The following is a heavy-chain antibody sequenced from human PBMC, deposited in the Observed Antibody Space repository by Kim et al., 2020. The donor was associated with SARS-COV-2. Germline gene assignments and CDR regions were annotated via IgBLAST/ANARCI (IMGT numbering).Heavy chain of an antibody. CDR1: GGSISSSSYY. J-gene: IGHJ6*02. V-gene: IGHV4-39*07. Sequence: SETLSLTCTVSGGSISSSSYYWGWIRQPPGKGLEWIGSIYYSGSTYYNPSLKSRVTISVDTSKNQFSLKLSSVTAADTAVYYCARDGILWFGELVENYYYYYGMDVWGQGTTVTVSS. CDR3: ARDGILWFGELVENYYYYYGMDV. CDR2: IYYSGST. D-gene: IGHD3-10*01.